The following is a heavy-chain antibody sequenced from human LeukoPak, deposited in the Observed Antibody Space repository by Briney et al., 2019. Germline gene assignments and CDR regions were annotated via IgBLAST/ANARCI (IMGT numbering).Heavy chain of an antibody. D-gene: IGHD6-19*01. Sequence: GGSLRLSCAASGFTFCSYEMNRVRQAPGKGLEWVSYISSSGSTIYYADSVKGRFTISRDNAKNSLYLQMNSLRAEDTAVYYCAREIAVAGNDAFDIWGQGTMVTVSS. J-gene: IGHJ3*02. CDR1: GFTFCSYE. CDR3: AREIAVAGNDAFDI. CDR2: ISSSGSTI. V-gene: IGHV3-48*03.